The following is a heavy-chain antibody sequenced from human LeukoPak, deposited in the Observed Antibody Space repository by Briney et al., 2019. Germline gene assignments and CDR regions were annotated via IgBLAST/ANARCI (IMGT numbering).Heavy chain of an antibody. Sequence: PGGSLRLSCAATGFTFRSYGMHWVRQAPGKGLEWVAVVSYDGNTKYYADSVKGRITISRDNSKNTLYLQMNSLRAEDTAVYYCAKEFASDYQDYWGQGTLVTVSS. J-gene: IGHJ4*02. V-gene: IGHV3-30*18. CDR2: VSYDGNTK. CDR1: GFTFRSYG. D-gene: IGHD3-16*01. CDR3: AKEFASDYQDY.